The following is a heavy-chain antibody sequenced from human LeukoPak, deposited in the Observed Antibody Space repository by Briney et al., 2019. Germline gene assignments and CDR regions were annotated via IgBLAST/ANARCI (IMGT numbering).Heavy chain of an antibody. J-gene: IGHJ4*02. CDR1: GGTFSSYA. CDR2: IIPIFGTA. V-gene: IGHV1-69*13. Sequence: SVKVSCKASGGTFSSYAISWVRQAPGQGLEWMGGIIPIFGTANYAQKFQGRVTITADESTSTAYVELSSLRSEDTAVYYCASPRSGGYYFDYWGQGTLVTVSS. D-gene: IGHD3-10*01. CDR3: ASPRSGGYYFDY.